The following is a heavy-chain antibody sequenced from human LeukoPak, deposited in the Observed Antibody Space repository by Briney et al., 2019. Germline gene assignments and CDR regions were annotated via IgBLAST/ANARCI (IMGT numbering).Heavy chain of an antibody. V-gene: IGHV1-2*02. CDR1: GYTCTGDY. D-gene: IGHD2-2*01. J-gene: IGHJ5*02. CDR3: ARDMTRYCSSTSCPP. Sequence: ASLKASCKASGYTCTGDYMHCVRQVPGQGLELMGYINPDSGGTNYAQKFQGRVTMTRDTSISTAYMELSRLRSDDTAVYYCARDMTRYCSSTSCPPWGQGTLVTVSS. CDR2: INPDSGGT.